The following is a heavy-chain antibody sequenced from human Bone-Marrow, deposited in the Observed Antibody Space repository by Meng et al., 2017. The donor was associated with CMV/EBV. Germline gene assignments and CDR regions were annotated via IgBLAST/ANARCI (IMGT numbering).Heavy chain of an antibody. CDR1: GGTFSSYA. CDR2: IIPIFGTA. J-gene: IGHJ4*02. CDR3: ARDLKVVVPAAPDY. Sequence: SVKVSCKASGGTFSSYAISWVRQAPGQGLEWMGGIIPIFGTANYAQKFQGRVTITADKSTSTAYMELSSLRSEDTAVYYCARDLKVVVPAAPDYWGQGTLVTVSS. D-gene: IGHD2-2*01. V-gene: IGHV1-69*06.